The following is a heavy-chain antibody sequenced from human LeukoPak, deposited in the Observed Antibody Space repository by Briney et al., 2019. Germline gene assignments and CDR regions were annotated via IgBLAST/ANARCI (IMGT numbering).Heavy chain of an antibody. Sequence: SQTLSLTCTISGDSIDPYSWSWIRQPPGKGLEWIGYISNIGTIKYNTSLMSRVSMGLDKPNNEFSLSLRSVTATDTALYFCARHQGSTVFNYWGRGVPVIVSS. CDR1: GDSIDPYS. J-gene: IGHJ1*01. CDR3: ARHQGSTVFNY. V-gene: IGHV4-59*08. CDR2: ISNIGTI. D-gene: IGHD5/OR15-5a*01.